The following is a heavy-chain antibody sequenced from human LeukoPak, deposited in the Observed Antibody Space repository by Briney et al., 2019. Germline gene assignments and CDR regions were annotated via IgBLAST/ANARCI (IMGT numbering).Heavy chain of an antibody. J-gene: IGHJ4*02. V-gene: IGHV3-74*01. CDR1: GFTFKNYW. CDR3: AKPYGGGYYFFDN. CDR2: VNTDGSST. Sequence: GGSLRLSCAASGFTFKNYWMHWVRQTPGKGLVWVSRVNTDGSSTTFADSVKGRFTISRDNAKNTLYLQMNSLRAEDTAVYYCAKPYGGGYYFFDNWGQGTLVTVSS. D-gene: IGHD5-12*01.